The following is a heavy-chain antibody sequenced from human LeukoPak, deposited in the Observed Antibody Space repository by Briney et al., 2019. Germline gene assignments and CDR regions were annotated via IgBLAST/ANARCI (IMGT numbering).Heavy chain of an antibody. Sequence: GGSLRLSCAASGLTISTYAMTWVRQAPGQGLEWVSSVSSSSNSKYYADSVRGRFSIARDNSKNTLYLHMNSLRGEDTAVYYCAYGSGSLRHDAFDMWGQGTMVTVSS. J-gene: IGHJ3*02. CDR1: GLTISTYA. V-gene: IGHV3-23*01. D-gene: IGHD1-26*01. CDR2: VSSSSNSK. CDR3: AYGSGSLRHDAFDM.